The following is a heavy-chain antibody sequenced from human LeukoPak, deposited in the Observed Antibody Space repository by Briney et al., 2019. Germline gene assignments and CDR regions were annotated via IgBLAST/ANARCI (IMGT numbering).Heavy chain of an antibody. Sequence: GGSLRLSCAASGFTFSSYWMSWVRQAPGEGLEWVANIKQDGSEKYYVDSVKGRFTISRDNAKNSLYLQMNSLRAEDTAVYYCARAYYDSSGAFDIWGQGTMVTVSS. CDR1: GFTFSSYW. CDR2: IKQDGSEK. V-gene: IGHV3-7*01. J-gene: IGHJ3*02. CDR3: ARAYYDSSGAFDI. D-gene: IGHD3-22*01.